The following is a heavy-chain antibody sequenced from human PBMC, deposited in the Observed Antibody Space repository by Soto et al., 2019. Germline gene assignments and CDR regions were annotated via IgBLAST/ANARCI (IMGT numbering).Heavy chain of an antibody. CDR3: ARELPMGANSYPDGDY. D-gene: IGHD2-15*01. J-gene: IGHJ4*02. CDR1: GFTFSTYA. V-gene: IGHV3-23*01. CDR2: ISANGVIT. Sequence: GGSLRLSCAASGFTFSTYAMSWVRQSPGKGLQWVSTISANGVITFYADSVRGRFTISRDNSRNTLYLQMNSLRVEDTAIYYCARELPMGANSYPDGDYWGQGTLVTVSS.